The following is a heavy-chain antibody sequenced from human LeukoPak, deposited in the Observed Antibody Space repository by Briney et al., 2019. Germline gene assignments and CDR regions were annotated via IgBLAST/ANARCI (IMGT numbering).Heavy chain of an antibody. V-gene: IGHV3-9*01. J-gene: IGHJ4*02. Sequence: GRSLRLSCAASGFTFDDYAMHWVRQAPGKGLEWVSGISWNSGSIGYADSVKGRFTISRDNSKNTLYLQMNSLRAEDTAVYYCAKDRGSHRASTVTTYYFDYWGQGTLVTVSS. CDR2: ISWNSGSI. CDR3: AKDRGSHRASTVTTYYFDY. D-gene: IGHD4-17*01. CDR1: GFTFDDYA.